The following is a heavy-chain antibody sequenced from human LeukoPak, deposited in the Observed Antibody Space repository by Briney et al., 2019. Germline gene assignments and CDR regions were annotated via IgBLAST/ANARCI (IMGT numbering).Heavy chain of an antibody. CDR2: IFPSGGEI. CDR3: ATYRQVLLPFES. CDR1: GFTFSTFA. D-gene: IGHD2-8*02. V-gene: IGHV3-23*01. J-gene: IGHJ4*02. Sequence: GGSLRLSCAASGFTFSTFAMIWVRQPPGKGLEWVSSIFPSGGEIHYADSVRGRFTIFRDNSKSTLSLQMNSLRAEDTAIYYCATYRQVLLPFESWGQGTLVTVSS.